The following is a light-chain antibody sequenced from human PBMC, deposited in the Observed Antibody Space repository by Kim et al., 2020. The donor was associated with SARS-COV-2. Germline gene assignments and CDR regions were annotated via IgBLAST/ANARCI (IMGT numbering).Light chain of an antibody. V-gene: IGKV1-39*01. Sequence: SASVGDRVIITCRASQSIANSINWYQQKPGKAPKLLIYTASRLQSGVPSRFSGTGSGTHFTLSISGLQPEDFATYYCQQSDTLPYTFGQGTELEI. CDR3: QQSDTLPYT. CDR2: TAS. J-gene: IGKJ2*01. CDR1: QSIANS.